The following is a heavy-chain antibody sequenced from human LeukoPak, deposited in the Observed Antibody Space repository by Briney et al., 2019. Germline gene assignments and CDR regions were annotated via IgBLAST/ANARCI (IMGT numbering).Heavy chain of an antibody. CDR2: ISIIISYI. V-gene: IGHV3-21*01. D-gene: IGHD2-8*02. J-gene: IGHJ2*01. Sequence: SISIIISYIYSAHSVKIRLTIFRENAKKSLYMQMNRLRDEDTAVYYCARDPSGPYYLYFDLWGRGTLVTVSS. CDR3: ARDPSGPYYLYFDL.